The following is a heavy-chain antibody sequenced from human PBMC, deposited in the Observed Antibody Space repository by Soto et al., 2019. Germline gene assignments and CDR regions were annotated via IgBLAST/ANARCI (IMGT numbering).Heavy chain of an antibody. CDR2: ISGSGGDA. Sequence: WGSLRLSCKVSGFTFRDYAMSWVRQAPGKGLEWVSDISGSGGDARYADSVKGRFTISRDNSRDTLFLQLNSLRVDDTAVYYCGKEGRGSGWSVCNFWGQGTLVTVSS. D-gene: IGHD6-19*01. J-gene: IGHJ4*02. CDR1: GFTFRDYA. V-gene: IGHV3-23*01. CDR3: GKEGRGSGWSVCNF.